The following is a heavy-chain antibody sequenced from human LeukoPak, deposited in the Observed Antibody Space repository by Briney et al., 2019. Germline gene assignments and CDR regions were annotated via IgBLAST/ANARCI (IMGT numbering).Heavy chain of an antibody. V-gene: IGHV6-1*01. CDR3: ARERIDAFDI. Sequence: SQTLSLTCAVSGDXVPSISAAWNWVRQSPSRSLEWLGRTYYRSKWYNDYAVSVKSRITMNPDTSKNQLSLQLNSVTPEDTAVYYCARERIDAFDIWGQGTMVIVSS. D-gene: IGHD2-15*01. J-gene: IGHJ3*02. CDR2: TYYRSKWYN. CDR1: GDXVPSISAA.